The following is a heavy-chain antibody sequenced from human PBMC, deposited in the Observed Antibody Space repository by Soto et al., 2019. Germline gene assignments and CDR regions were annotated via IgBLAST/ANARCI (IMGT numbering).Heavy chain of an antibody. V-gene: IGHV1-2*02. D-gene: IGHD6-6*01. CDR3: ARDSRKYSSSSEGPLYYYYGMDV. J-gene: IGHJ6*02. CDR2: INPNSGGT. Sequence: ASVKVSCKASGYTFTGYYMHWVRQAPGQGLEWMGWINPNSGGTNYAQKFQGRVTMTRDTSISTAYMELSRLRSDDTAVYYCARDSRKYSSSSEGPLYYYYGMDVWGQGTTVTVSS. CDR1: GYTFTGYY.